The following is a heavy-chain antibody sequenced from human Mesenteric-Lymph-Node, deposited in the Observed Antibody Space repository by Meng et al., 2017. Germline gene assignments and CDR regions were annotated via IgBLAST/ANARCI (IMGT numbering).Heavy chain of an antibody. Sequence: GESLKISCAASGFTFSDYYMSWIRQAPGKGLEWVSSISSSSTIYYADSVKGRFTISRDNAKNSLYLQMNSLRAEDTAVYYCARQDRASVSSPDYWGQGTLVTVSS. D-gene: IGHD6-6*01. CDR2: ISSSSTI. CDR3: ARQDRASVSSPDY. CDR1: GFTFSDYY. J-gene: IGHJ4*02. V-gene: IGHV3-69-1*01.